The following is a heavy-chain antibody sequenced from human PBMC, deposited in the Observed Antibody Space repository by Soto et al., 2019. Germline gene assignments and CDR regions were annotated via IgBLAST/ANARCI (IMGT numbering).Heavy chain of an antibody. D-gene: IGHD3-10*01. CDR3: AHKGSGSRAIDY. J-gene: IGHJ4*02. V-gene: IGHV2-5*02. CDR2: IYWDDSK. CDR1: GFSLSTSGVG. Sequence: QITLKESGPTLVKPTQTLTLTCTFSGFSLSTSGVGVGWIRQPPGKALEWLACIYWDDSKTYSPSLKSRLTITKDTSRDQVVLTMTNMDTVDTATYYCAHKGSGSRAIDYWGQGALVTVSS.